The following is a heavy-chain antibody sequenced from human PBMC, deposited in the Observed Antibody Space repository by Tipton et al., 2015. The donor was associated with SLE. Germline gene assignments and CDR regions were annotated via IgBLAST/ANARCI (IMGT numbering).Heavy chain of an antibody. CDR2: ISGNGRDV. V-gene: IGHV3-11*04. CDR1: GFTFSASY. Sequence: SLRLSCAASGFTFSASYLTWIRQAPGKGLEWVAYISGNGRDVNYADSVKGRFTVSRDNAKNSLDLQMNSLTAEDTAVYYCSRDPRSLDFWGPGTLVTVSS. CDR3: SRDPRSLDF. J-gene: IGHJ4*02. D-gene: IGHD1-26*01.